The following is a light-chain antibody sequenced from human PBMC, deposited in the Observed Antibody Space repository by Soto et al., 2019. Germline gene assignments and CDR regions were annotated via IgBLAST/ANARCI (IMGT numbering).Light chain of an antibody. CDR2: EVT. V-gene: IGLV2-8*01. J-gene: IGLJ2*01. CDR1: SSDVGAYNY. CDR3: SSYAGSNNLI. Sequence: QSALTQPPSASGSPGQSGTISCTGTSSDVGAYNYVSWYQQHPGKAPKLIIYEVTKRPSGVPDRFSGSKSGNTASLAVSGLQAEDEADFYCSSYAGSNNLIFGGGTKLTVL.